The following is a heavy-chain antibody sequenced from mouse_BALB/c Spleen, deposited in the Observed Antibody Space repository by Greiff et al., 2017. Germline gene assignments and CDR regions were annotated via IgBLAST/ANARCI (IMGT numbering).Heavy chain of an antibody. CDR3: ARQVGPSTAPFDY. CDR2: ISSGGSYT. D-gene: IGHD1-2*01. CDR1: GFTFSSYG. Sequence: EVKVVESGGDLVKPGGSLKLSCAASGFTFSSYGMSWVRQTPDKRLEWVATISSGGSYTYYPDSVKGRFTISRDNAKNTLYLQMSSLKSEDTAMYYCARQVGPSTAPFDYWGQGTTLTVSS. V-gene: IGHV5-6*01. J-gene: IGHJ2*01.